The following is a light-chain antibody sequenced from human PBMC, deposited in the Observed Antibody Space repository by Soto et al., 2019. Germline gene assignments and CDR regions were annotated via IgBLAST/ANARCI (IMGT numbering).Light chain of an antibody. V-gene: IGKV1-5*01. Sequence: DIQMTQSPSTLSASVGDRVTMSCRASQSIDGWVAWFQQKPGKAPNLLIYDASSLQRGVPSRFSGSGSGTDYTFTITGPQPDDFATYYCLQYDDFSPSFGPWTTVDI. CDR3: LQYDDFSPS. CDR2: DAS. CDR1: QSIDGW. J-gene: IGKJ3*01.